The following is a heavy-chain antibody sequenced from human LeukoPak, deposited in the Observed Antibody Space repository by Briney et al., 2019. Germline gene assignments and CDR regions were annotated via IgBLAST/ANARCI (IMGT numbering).Heavy chain of an antibody. J-gene: IGHJ6*04. D-gene: IGHD2-15*01. CDR2: ISGSGGST. CDR1: GFTFSSYA. CDR3: ATGRAGWVVVAATFVV. V-gene: IGHV3-23*01. Sequence: QAGGSLRLSCAASGFTFSSYAMSWVRQAPGKGLEWVSAISGSGGSTYYADSVKGRFTISRDNAKNSLYLQMNSLRAEDTAVYYCATGRAGWVVVAATFVVWGKGTTVTVSS.